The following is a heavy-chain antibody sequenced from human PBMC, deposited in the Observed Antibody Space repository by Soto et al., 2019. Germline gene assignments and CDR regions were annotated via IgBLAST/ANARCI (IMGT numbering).Heavy chain of an antibody. J-gene: IGHJ1*01. CDR3: AKGVPGIAVAGTGYFQH. V-gene: IGHV3-23*01. D-gene: IGHD6-19*01. CDR1: GFTFSSDA. Sequence: GGSLRLSCAASGFTFSSDAMSWVRQAPGKGLEWVSGISGSGDSTYCADSVKGRFTISRDNSKNTLYLQMNSLRAEDTAVYYCAKGVPGIAVAGTGYFQHWGQGT. CDR2: ISGSGDST.